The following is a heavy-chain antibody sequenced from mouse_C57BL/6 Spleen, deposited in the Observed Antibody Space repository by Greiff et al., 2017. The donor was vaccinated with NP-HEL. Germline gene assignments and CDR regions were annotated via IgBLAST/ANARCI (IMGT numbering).Heavy chain of an antibody. V-gene: IGHV1-69*01. Sequence: QVQLQQPGAELVMPGASVKLSCKASGYTFTSYWMHWVKQRPGQGLEWIGEIDPSDSYTNYNQKFKGKSTLTVDKSSSTAYIQLSSLTSEDSAVYYCARSAYYYGSSSPYYFDYWGQGTTLTVSS. CDR2: IDPSDSYT. D-gene: IGHD1-1*01. CDR1: GYTFTSYW. CDR3: ARSAYYYGSSSPYYFDY. J-gene: IGHJ2*01.